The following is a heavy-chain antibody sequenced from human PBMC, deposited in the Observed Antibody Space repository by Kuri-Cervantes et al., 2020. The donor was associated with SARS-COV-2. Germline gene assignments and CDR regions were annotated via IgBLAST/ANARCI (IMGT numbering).Heavy chain of an antibody. CDR2: IYPGDSDT. CDR1: RYSFPSYW. CDR3: ARPLYYYDSSGYPGSVVAFDI. Sequence: GGSLRLYSKASRYSFPSYWIGWVRQMPGKGLEWMGIIYPGDSDTRYSPSFQGQVTISADKSISTAYLQWSSLKASDTAMYYCARPLYYYDSSGYPGSVVAFDIWGQGTMVTVSS. V-gene: IGHV5-51*01. J-gene: IGHJ3*02. D-gene: IGHD3-22*01.